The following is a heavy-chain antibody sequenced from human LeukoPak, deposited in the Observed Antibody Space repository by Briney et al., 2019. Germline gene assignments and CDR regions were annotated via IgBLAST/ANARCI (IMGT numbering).Heavy chain of an antibody. V-gene: IGHV4-39*07. Sequence: PSETLSLTCTVAGGSISSTNDYWGWIRQPPGKGLEWIGTIYHSGSTHSNPSLKSRVTISVDTSKNQFSLKLSSVTAADTAVYYCARGPYYDILTGYVYYFDYWGQGTLVTVSS. D-gene: IGHD3-9*01. CDR2: IYHSGST. CDR1: GGSISSTNDY. J-gene: IGHJ4*02. CDR3: ARGPYYDILTGYVYYFDY.